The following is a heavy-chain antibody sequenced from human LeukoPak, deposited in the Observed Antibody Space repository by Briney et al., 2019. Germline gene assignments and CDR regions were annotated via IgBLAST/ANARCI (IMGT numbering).Heavy chain of an antibody. CDR3: ARSSDSHYYYYGMDV. V-gene: IGHV5-51*01. D-gene: IGHD2-21*02. J-gene: IGHJ6*02. CDR2: IYPGDSDT. Sequence: GESLKISCKGSGYSFTSYWIGWVRQMPGKGLEWMGIIYPGDSDTRYSPSFQGQVTISADKSISTAYLQWSSLKASDTAMYYCARSSDSHYYYYGMDVWGQGTTVTVSS. CDR1: GYSFTSYW.